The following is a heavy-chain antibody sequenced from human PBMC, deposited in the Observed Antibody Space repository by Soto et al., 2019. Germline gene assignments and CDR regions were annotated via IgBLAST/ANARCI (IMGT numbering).Heavy chain of an antibody. V-gene: IGHV4-59*01. Sequence: SETLSLTCTVSGGSLSNYCWSWIRQPPGKGLEWIGYIYSSGTTDYNPSLKSRVTISIDTSKNQISLKLSSVTAADTAVYFCVRTFPPAPRVVLSHNWFVPWGPGTLVTAPQ. CDR3: VRTFPPAPRVVLSHNWFVP. CDR1: GGSLSNYC. D-gene: IGHD2-2*01. CDR2: IYSSGTT. J-gene: IGHJ5*02.